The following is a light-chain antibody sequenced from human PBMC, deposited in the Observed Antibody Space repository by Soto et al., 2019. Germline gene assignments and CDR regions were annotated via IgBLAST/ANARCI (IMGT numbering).Light chain of an antibody. V-gene: IGKV1-5*03. CDR3: QQSYSTPRT. CDR2: KAS. CDR1: QTISSW. J-gene: IGKJ1*01. Sequence: DIQMTQSPSTLSGSVGDRVTITCRASQTISSWLAWYQQKPGKAPKLLIYKASTLKSGVPSRFSGSGSATEFTLTISSLQPEDFATYYCQQSYSTPRTFGQGTKVDIK.